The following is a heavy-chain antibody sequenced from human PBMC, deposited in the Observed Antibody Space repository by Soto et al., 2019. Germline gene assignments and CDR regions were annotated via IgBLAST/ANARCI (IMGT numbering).Heavy chain of an antibody. CDR2: ISGSGDNT. J-gene: IGHJ5*02. Sequence: PGGSLRLSXVVSGFTFSTYAMSWVRQAPGKGLEWVSTISGSGDNTYYADSVKGRFTISRDNSKSTLYLQMNSLRAEDTAVYYCAKWGTLTQYPRRFDPWGQGTLVTVSS. D-gene: IGHD4-4*01. CDR3: AKWGTLTQYPRRFDP. V-gene: IGHV3-23*01. CDR1: GFTFSTYA.